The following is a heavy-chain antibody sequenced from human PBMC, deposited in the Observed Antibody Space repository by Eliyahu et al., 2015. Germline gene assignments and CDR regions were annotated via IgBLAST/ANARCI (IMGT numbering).Heavy chain of an antibody. Sequence: GLEWVSAISGSGGSTYYADSVKGRFTISRDNSKNTLYLQMNSLRAEDTAVYYCARDPIRPKDPLDYGDVDYWGQGTLVTVSS. V-gene: IGHV3-23*01. J-gene: IGHJ4*02. D-gene: IGHD4-17*01. CDR2: ISGSGGST. CDR3: ARDPIRPKDPLDYGDVDY.